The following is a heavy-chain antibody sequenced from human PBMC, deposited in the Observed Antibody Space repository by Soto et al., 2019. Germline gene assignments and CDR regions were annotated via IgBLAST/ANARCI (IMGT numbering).Heavy chain of an antibody. Sequence: GGSLRLSCAASGFTFSSYAMHWVRQAPGKGLVWVAVISYDGSNKYYADSVKGRFTISRDNSKNTLYLQMNSLRAEDTAVYYCARDRTTPRKYYYDSSGSHDPDFDYWGQGTLVTVSS. J-gene: IGHJ4*02. CDR2: ISYDGSNK. CDR3: ARDRTTPRKYYYDSSGSHDPDFDY. CDR1: GFTFSSYA. D-gene: IGHD3-22*01. V-gene: IGHV3-30-3*01.